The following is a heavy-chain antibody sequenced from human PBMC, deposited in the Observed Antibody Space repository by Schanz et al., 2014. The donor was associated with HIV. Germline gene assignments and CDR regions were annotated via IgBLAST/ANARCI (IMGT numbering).Heavy chain of an antibody. CDR2: ISSDGSST. CDR3: AREASLEWLYGVDV. CDR1: GFTFSTSW. J-gene: IGHJ6*02. V-gene: IGHV3-74*01. D-gene: IGHD3-3*01. Sequence: VQLVESGGGLVQPGGSLRLSCAASGFTFSTSWMHWVRQAPGKGLVWVSRISSDGSSTSYADSVKGRFTISRDNAKNTLYLQTNSLRGEDTAVYYCAREASLEWLYGVDVWGQGTTVTVSS.